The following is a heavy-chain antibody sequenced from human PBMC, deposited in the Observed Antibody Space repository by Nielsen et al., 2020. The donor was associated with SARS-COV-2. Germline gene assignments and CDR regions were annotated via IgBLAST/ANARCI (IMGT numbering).Heavy chain of an antibody. V-gene: IGHV4-34*01. D-gene: IGHD5-24*01. J-gene: IGHJ4*02. CDR1: GGSFSGYY. CDR2: INDSGST. CDR3: VRIDMATISVDY. Sequence: SETLSLTCTVYGGSFSGYYWTWIRQSPGKGLEWIGEINDSGSTNYNPSLKSRVTISIDTSKNQFSLKVNSVTAADTAVYYCVRIDMATISVDYWGRGTLVTVSS.